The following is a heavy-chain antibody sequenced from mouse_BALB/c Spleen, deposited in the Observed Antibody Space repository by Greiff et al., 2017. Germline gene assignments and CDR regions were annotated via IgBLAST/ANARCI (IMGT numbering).Heavy chain of an antibody. CDR1: GFTFSSFG. J-gene: IGHJ4*01. Sequence: EVMLVESGGGLVQPGGSRKLSCAASGFTFSSFGMHWVRQAPEKGLEWVAYISSGSSTIYYADTVKGRFTISRDNPKNTLFLQMTSLRSEDTAMYYCARECAPARAMDYWGQGTSVTVSS. CDR2: ISSGSSTI. V-gene: IGHV5-17*02. CDR3: ARECAPARAMDY. D-gene: IGHD1-2*01.